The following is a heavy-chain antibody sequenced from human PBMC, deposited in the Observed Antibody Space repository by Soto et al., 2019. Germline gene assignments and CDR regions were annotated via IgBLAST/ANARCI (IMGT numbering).Heavy chain of an antibody. D-gene: IGHD3-10*02. CDR2: ISWNSGSI. CDR3: AKATLFGQDAFDI. V-gene: IGHV3-9*01. CDR1: GFTFDGYA. Sequence: SGGSLRLSCAASGFTFDGYAMHWVRQAPGKGLEWVSGISWNSGSIGYADSVKGRFTISRDNAKNSLYLQMNSLRAEDTALYYCAKATLFGQDAFDIWGQGTMVTV. J-gene: IGHJ3*02.